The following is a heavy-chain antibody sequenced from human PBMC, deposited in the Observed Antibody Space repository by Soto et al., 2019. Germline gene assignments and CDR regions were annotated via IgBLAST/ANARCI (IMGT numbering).Heavy chain of an antibody. CDR1: GFTFSSYG. CDR3: AKDRTVDYYDSSGYFDY. D-gene: IGHD3-22*01. V-gene: IGHV3-30*18. Sequence: QVQLVESGGGVVQPGRSLRLSCEASGFTFSSYGMHWVRQAPGKGLEWVAVISYDGSNKYYADSVKGRFTISRDNSKNTLYLQMNSLRAEDTAVYYCAKDRTVDYYDSSGYFDYWGQGTLVTVSS. J-gene: IGHJ4*02. CDR2: ISYDGSNK.